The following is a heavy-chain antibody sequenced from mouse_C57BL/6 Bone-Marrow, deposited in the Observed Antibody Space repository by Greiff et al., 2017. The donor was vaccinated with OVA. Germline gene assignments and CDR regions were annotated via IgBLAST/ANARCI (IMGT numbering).Heavy chain of an antibody. Sequence: QVHVKQSGPGLVQPSQSLSITCTVSGFSLTSYGVHWVRQSPGKGLEWLGVIWSGGSTDYNAAFISRLSISKDNSKSQVFFKMNSLQADDTAIYYCARLRRACAYWGQGTLVTVSA. CDR2: IWSGGST. CDR1: GFSLTSYG. D-gene: IGHD2-12*01. V-gene: IGHV2-2*01. J-gene: IGHJ3*01. CDR3: ARLRRACAY.